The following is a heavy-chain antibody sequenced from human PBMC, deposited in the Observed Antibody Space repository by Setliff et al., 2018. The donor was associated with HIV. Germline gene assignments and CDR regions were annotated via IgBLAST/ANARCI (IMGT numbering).Heavy chain of an antibody. J-gene: IGHJ6*03. CDR1: GYTFTSYG. V-gene: IGHV1-18*01. CDR2: ISAYNGNT. CDR3: ARARGGYEWGRGYYYDYHIAV. Sequence: ASVKVSCKASGYTFTSYGISWVRQAPGQGLEWMGWISAYNGNTNYAQKLQGRVTMTTDTSTSTAYMELRSLRSDDTAVYYCARARGGYEWGRGYYYDYHIAVWGKGTTVTVSS. D-gene: IGHD5-12*01.